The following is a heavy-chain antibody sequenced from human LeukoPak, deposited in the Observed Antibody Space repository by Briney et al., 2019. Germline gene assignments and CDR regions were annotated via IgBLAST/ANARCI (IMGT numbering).Heavy chain of an antibody. D-gene: IGHD2-21*02. J-gene: IGHJ4*02. CDR3: ARDSGDKGSDY. Sequence: QPGGSLRLSCAASGFTLSSYSMNWVRQAPGKGLEWVSYISSSSSTIYYADSVKGRFTISRDNAKNSLYLQMNSLRAEDTAVYYCARDSGDKGSDYWGQGTLVTVSS. CDR2: ISSSSSTI. V-gene: IGHV3-48*04. CDR1: GFTLSSYS.